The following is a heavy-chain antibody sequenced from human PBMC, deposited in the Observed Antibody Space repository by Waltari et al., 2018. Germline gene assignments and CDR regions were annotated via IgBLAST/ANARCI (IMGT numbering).Heavy chain of an antibody. CDR1: GYSISRGYY. V-gene: IGHV4-38-2*01. J-gene: IGHJ5*02. CDR2: IYHSGST. Sequence: QVQLQESGPGLVKPSETLSLTCAVSGYSISRGYYWGWIRQPPGKGLEWIGSIYHSGSTYYNPSLKSRVTISVDTSKNQFSLKLSSVTAADTAVYYCARLYYDFWSGYYHNWFDPWGQGTLVTVSS. D-gene: IGHD3-3*01. CDR3: ARLYYDFWSGYYHNWFDP.